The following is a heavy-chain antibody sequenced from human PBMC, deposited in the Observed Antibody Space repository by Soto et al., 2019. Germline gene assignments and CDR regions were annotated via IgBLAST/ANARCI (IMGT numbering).Heavy chain of an antibody. CDR2: IDPSDSYT. CDR1: GYSFTSYW. CDR3: EKQGIAVAGGAFDI. D-gene: IGHD6-19*01. Sequence: HGESLKISCKGSGYSFTSYWISWVRQMPGKGLEWMGRIDPSDSYTNYSPSFQGHVTISADKSISTAYLQWSSLKASDTAMYYCEKQGIAVAGGAFDIWGQGTMVTVSS. J-gene: IGHJ3*02. V-gene: IGHV5-10-1*01.